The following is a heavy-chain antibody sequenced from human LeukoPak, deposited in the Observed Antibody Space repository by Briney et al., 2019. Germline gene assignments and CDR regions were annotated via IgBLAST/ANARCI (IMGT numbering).Heavy chain of an antibody. D-gene: IGHD3-22*01. V-gene: IGHV3-30*03. J-gene: IGHJ4*02. Sequence: GGSLRLSCAASGFTFSSYGTHWVRQPPGKGLEWVAVIPNDRRNNYYGDSVKGRFTISRDNSKNTLYLQMNSLRAEDTSVYYCATSRDFYDTSGYYPYYFDCWGQGTLVTVSS. CDR3: ATSRDFYDTSGYYPYYFDC. CDR2: IPNDRRNN. CDR1: GFTFSSYG.